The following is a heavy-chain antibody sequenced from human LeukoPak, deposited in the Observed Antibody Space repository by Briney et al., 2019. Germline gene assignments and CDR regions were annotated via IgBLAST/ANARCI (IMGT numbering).Heavy chain of an antibody. V-gene: IGHV4-31*03. J-gene: IGHJ5*02. Sequence: TLSLTCNVSGGSISNDGYYWSWIRPHPGKGLEWLGYIYYSGSTYYNPSLKSRVTLSVDTSKSQFSLRLSSVTAADTAAYYCARDLTGDQFFDPWGQGTLVTVSS. D-gene: IGHD7-27*01. CDR2: IYYSGST. CDR1: GGSISNDGYY. CDR3: ARDLTGDQFFDP.